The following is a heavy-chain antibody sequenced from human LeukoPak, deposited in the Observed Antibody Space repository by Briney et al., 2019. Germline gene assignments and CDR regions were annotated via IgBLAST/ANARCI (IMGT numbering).Heavy chain of an antibody. CDR2: ISPSGSST. CDR3: ARAYSSGLIDY. D-gene: IGHD6-19*01. V-gene: IGHV1-46*01. CDR1: GYIFTSYY. Sequence: ASVKVSCKASGYIFTSYYMYWVRQAPGQGLEWIGIISPSGSSTTYAQKFQGRVTMTRDMSTSTVYMELSSLRSEDTAVYYCARAYSSGLIDYWGQGTLVTVSS. J-gene: IGHJ4*02.